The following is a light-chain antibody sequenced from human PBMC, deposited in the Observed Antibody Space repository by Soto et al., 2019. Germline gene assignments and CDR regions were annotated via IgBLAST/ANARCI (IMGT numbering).Light chain of an antibody. J-gene: IGLJ1*01. CDR2: EVS. Sequence: QSALTQPASVSGSPGQSITISCTGTSGDVGGYDYVSWYQLHPGKAPKLMVFEVSNRPSGVSYRFSGSKSGNTASLTISGLQAEDEADYFCSSYSISTAYLFXTGTKLTVL. V-gene: IGLV2-14*01. CDR1: SGDVGGYDY. CDR3: SSYSISTAYL.